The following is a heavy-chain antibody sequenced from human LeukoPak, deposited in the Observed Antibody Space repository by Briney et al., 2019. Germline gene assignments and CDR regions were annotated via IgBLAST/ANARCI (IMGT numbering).Heavy chain of an antibody. D-gene: IGHD3-22*01. CDR1: GFAFSQHV. J-gene: IGHJ3*02. V-gene: IGHV3-23*01. CDR3: AKRGGDNSGYHRGAFDI. CDR2: ISGGGSST. Sequence: GGSLRLSCSASGFAFSQHVMHWVRQAPGKGLEWVSGISGGGSSTFYADSVKGRFSISRDNSKNTLYLQMNSLRAEDTAVYYCAKRGGDNSGYHRGAFDIWGQGTVVTVSS.